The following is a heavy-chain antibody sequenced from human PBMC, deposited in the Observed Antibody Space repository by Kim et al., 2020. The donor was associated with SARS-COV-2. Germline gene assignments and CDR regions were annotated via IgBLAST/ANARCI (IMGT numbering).Heavy chain of an antibody. Sequence: ASVKVSCKASAYTFPYFAINSMRQAPGQGLDWMPRINNYIVDRDSPQNLQGVIPVTTDTSTSTPNMELRSLRSDDAAVLLFILGDYYTLYVWGQGTAVTVSS. V-gene: IGHV1-18*04. CDR3: ILGDYYTLYV. CDR2: INNYIVDR. J-gene: IGHJ6*02. CDR1: AYTFPYFA. D-gene: IGHD3-16*01.